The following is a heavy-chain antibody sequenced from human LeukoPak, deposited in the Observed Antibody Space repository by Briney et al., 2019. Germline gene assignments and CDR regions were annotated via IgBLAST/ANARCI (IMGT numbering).Heavy chain of an antibody. CDR2: IYHSGST. CDR1: GYSISSGYY. Sequence: SETLSLTCTVSGYSISSGYYWGWIRQPPGKGLEWIGSIYHSGSTYYNPSLKSRVTISVDTSKNQFSLKLSSVTAADTAVYYCARAGAQGNYFDYWGQGTLVTVSS. V-gene: IGHV4-38-2*02. D-gene: IGHD3-10*01. CDR3: ARAGAQGNYFDY. J-gene: IGHJ4*02.